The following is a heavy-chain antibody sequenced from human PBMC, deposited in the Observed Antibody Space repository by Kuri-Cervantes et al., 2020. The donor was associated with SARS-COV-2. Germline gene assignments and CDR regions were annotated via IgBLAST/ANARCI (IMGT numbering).Heavy chain of an antibody. Sequence: GKSLKISCAASGFTFSGYWMTWVRQAPGKGLEWVANIKEDGSQRYYVDSVKGRFTISRDNANSSLYLQMNSLRAEGTAVYYCARARLEWLPDAFDIWGQGTMVTVSS. V-gene: IGHV3-7*01. CDR3: ARARLEWLPDAFDI. CDR1: GFTFSGYW. J-gene: IGHJ3*02. D-gene: IGHD3-3*01. CDR2: IKEDGSQR.